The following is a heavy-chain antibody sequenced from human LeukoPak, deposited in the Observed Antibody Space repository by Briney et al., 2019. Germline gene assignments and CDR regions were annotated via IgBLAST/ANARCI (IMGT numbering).Heavy chain of an antibody. D-gene: IGHD3-10*01. Sequence: SETLSLTCTVSGGSISSYYWIWIRQPPGKGLEWIGEINHSGSTNYNPCLKSRVTISVDTSKNQFSLKLSSVTAADTAIYYCARREGSWGSFDIWGQGPMVTVSS. V-gene: IGHV4-59*12. J-gene: IGHJ3*02. CDR2: INHSGST. CDR3: ARREGSWGSFDI. CDR1: GGSISSYY.